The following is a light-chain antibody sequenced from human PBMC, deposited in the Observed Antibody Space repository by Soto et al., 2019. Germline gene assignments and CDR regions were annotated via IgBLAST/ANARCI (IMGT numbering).Light chain of an antibody. CDR2: GAS. Sequence: EIVLTQSPVTLSLSPGERATLSCRASQSLSSYLAWYQQKPGQAPRLLIYGASSRATGIPDRFSGSGSGTDFTLTISRLEPEDFAVYYCRQYGSSPSYTFGQGTKLEIK. J-gene: IGKJ2*01. CDR3: RQYGSSPSYT. CDR1: QSLSSY. V-gene: IGKV3-20*01.